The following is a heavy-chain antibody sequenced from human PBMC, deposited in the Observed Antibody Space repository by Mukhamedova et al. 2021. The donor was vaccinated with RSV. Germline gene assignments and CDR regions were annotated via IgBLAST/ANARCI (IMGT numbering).Heavy chain of an antibody. J-gene: IGHJ4*01. CDR3: ARVNMPFDILTGYYDY. Sequence: HWVRQAPGQGLEWMGWINPNSGGTNYAQKFQGRVTMTRDTSISTAYMELSRLRSDDTAVYYCARVNMPFDILTGYYDYW. CDR2: INPNSGGT. D-gene: IGHD3-9*01. V-gene: IGHV1-2*02.